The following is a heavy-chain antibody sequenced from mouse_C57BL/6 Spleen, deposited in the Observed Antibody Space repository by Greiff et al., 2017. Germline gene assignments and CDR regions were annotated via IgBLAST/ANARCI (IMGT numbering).Heavy chain of an antibody. CDR3: TKEYYGGAMDY. J-gene: IGHJ4*01. CDR2: ISSGGDYL. D-gene: IGHD1-1*02. V-gene: IGHV5-9-1*02. Sequence: EVKLVESGEGLVKPGGSLKLSCAASGFTFSSYAMAWVRQTPEKRLEWVAYISSGGDYLYYADTVKGRFTISRDNARNTLYLQLSSLKSEDTAMYYCTKEYYGGAMDYWGQGTSVTVSS. CDR1: GFTFSSYA.